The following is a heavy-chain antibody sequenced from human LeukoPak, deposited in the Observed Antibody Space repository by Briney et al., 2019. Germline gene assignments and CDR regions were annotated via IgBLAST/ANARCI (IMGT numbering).Heavy chain of an antibody. CDR2: ISYDGSNK. J-gene: IGHJ6*03. CDR1: GFTFSSYA. Sequence: GGSLRLSCAASGFTFSSYAMHWVRQAPGKGLEWVAVISYDGSNKYYADSVKGRFTISRDNSKNTLYLQMNSLRAEDTAVYYCAREGTEVVSSGYYRYYYYYMDVWGKGTTVTVSS. D-gene: IGHD3-22*01. CDR3: AREGTEVVSSGYYRYYYYYMDV. V-gene: IGHV3-30*04.